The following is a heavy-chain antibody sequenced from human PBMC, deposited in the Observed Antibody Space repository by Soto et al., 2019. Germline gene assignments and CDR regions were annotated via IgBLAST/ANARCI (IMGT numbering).Heavy chain of an antibody. CDR1: GFTFSEYW. CDR3: ARGIKNYYGTDV. V-gene: IGHV3-74*01. CDR2: INADGTRT. D-gene: IGHD3-16*01. Sequence: GGSLRLSCAASGFTFSEYWMHWVRQVPGKGLVWVSRINADGTRTNYADSVKGRFTISRDNAKNTVYLQMNSLRAEDTAVFYCARGIKNYYGTDVWGQGTTVTVSS. J-gene: IGHJ6*02.